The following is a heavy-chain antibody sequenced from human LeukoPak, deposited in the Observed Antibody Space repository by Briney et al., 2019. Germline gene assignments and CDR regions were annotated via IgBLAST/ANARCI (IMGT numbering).Heavy chain of an antibody. CDR1: GYSFQDYW. Sequence: GESLKISCKGSGYSFQDYWIGWVRQMPGKGTELMGRIFPHDSDTKYSPSFEGQVTISVDKSISTAYVQWGSLRVSDTAIYYCAKFGIRGCSSSTRCYTSFFYYGMDVWGQGTTVTVSS. CDR3: AKFGIRGCSSSTRCYTSFFYYGMDV. J-gene: IGHJ6*02. V-gene: IGHV5-51*01. CDR2: IFPHDSDT. D-gene: IGHD2-2*02.